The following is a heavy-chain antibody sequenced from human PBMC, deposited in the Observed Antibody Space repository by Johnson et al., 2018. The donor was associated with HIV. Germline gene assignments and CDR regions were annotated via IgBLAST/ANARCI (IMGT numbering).Heavy chain of an antibody. Sequence: QVQLVESGGGLVQPGGSLRLSCAASGFTFSSYAMSWVRQAPGKGLEWVAVISYGGNKQYYVDSVEGRFTISRDNSKDTLYLQMNNLTIEDTAVYYCAGGGLTYYDDSSGYPDAFDIWGPGTMVTVSS. CDR3: AGGGLTYYDDSSGYPDAFDI. CDR1: GFTFSSYA. J-gene: IGHJ3*02. D-gene: IGHD3-22*01. CDR2: ISYGGNKQ. V-gene: IGHV3-30-3*01.